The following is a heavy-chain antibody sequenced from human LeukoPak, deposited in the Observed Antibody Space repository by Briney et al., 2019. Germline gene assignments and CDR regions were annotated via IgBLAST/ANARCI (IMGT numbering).Heavy chain of an antibody. J-gene: IGHJ4*02. CDR3: AKESKYITIFGVANYFDY. Sequence: SSETLSLTCAVYGGSFSGYYWSWIRQPPGKGLEWIGEINHSGSTNYNPSLKSRVTISVDTSKNQFSLKLSSVTAADTAVYYCAKESKYITIFGVANYFDYWGQGTLVTVSS. CDR1: GGSFSGYY. D-gene: IGHD3-3*01. V-gene: IGHV4-34*01. CDR2: INHSGST.